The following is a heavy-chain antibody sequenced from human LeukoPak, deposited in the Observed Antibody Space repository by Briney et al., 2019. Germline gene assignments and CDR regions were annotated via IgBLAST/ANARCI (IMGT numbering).Heavy chain of an antibody. Sequence: ETLSLTCSVSGDSVSRSDSYWDWLRQPPGKGREWIGTIDDSGRTYYSPSLNRLVPMSVAPSNNQFSLNLRSVTAADTALYYCARRRYYDGSGLEWGQGTLLSVSS. CDR2: IDDSGRT. V-gene: IGHV4-39*01. D-gene: IGHD3-22*01. J-gene: IGHJ1*01. CDR1: GDSVSRSDSY. CDR3: ARRRYYDGSGLE.